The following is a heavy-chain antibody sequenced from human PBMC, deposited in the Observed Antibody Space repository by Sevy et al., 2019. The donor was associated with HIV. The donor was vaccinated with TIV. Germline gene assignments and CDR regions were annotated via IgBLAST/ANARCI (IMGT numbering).Heavy chain of an antibody. D-gene: IGHD6-13*01. J-gene: IGHJ4*02. Sequence: GGSLRLSCAASGFTFSSYSMNWVRQAPGKGLEWVSYISSSSSTIYYANSVKGRFTISRDNAKNSLYLQMNSLRDEDTAVYYCAREESSSWSSFDYWGQGTLVTVSS. CDR2: ISSSSSTI. CDR3: AREESSSWSSFDY. V-gene: IGHV3-48*02. CDR1: GFTFSSYS.